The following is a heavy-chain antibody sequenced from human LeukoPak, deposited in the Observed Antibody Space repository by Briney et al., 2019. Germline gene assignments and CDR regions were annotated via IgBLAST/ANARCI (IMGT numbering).Heavy chain of an antibody. CDR1: GFTFSSFP. J-gene: IGHJ4*02. V-gene: IGHV3-23*01. CDR2: ISDSDDST. Sequence: PGGSLRLSCAASGFTFSSFPMSWVRQAPGKGLEWVSTISDSDDSTYYADSVKGRFTISRDNSKNTLYLQMNSLRAEDTAVYYCAKKGGGSYGVYYFDYWGQGTLVTVSS. CDR3: AKKGGGSYGVYYFDY. D-gene: IGHD1-26*01.